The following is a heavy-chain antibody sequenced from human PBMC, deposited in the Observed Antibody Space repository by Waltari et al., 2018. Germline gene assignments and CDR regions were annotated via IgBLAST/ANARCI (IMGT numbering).Heavy chain of an antibody. Sequence: QVQLVQSGSELKTPGASVQVSCKASGYHFTSYSINWVLQAPGKGLEWRGWINTNTENPTYAQGFTGRFVFSLDTSVSTAYLQISSLEAEDTAVYYCARVGGTGQGIGYWGQGTLVTVSS. D-gene: IGHD1-26*01. CDR2: INTNTENP. J-gene: IGHJ4*02. CDR3: ARVGGTGQGIGY. V-gene: IGHV7-4-1*02. CDR1: GYHFTSYS.